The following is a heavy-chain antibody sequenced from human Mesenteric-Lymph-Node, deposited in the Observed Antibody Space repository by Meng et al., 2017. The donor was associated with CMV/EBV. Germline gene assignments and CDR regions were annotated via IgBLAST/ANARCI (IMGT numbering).Heavy chain of an antibody. V-gene: IGHV4-4*02. CDR2: IYHSGST. Sequence: QVQLQGAGPGLVKPSEPLSVSCAVSGGSISSINWWTWVRQPPGKGLEWIGEIYHSGSTNYNPSLKSRVTISVDKSKNQFSLKLSSVTAADTAVYYCARVAAAGNGWFEPWGQGTLVTVSS. CDR3: ARVAAAGNGWFEP. J-gene: IGHJ5*02. D-gene: IGHD6-13*01. CDR1: GGSISSINW.